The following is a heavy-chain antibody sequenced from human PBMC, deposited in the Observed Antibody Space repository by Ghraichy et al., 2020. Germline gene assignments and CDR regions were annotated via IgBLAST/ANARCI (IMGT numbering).Heavy chain of an antibody. CDR3: ARGRTYNSGPQNNWFEP. J-gene: IGHJ5*02. V-gene: IGHV4-34*01. CDR2: INRSGAT. D-gene: IGHD5-24*01. Sequence: SETLSLTCSVSGGSFSGHYWSWIRQSPEKGLEWIGEINRSGATNYKVSLRTRVTISVDTSKNQFSLNLMSVTPADTAIYYCARGRTYNSGPQNNWFEPWGQGTLVTVSS. CDR1: GGSFSGHY.